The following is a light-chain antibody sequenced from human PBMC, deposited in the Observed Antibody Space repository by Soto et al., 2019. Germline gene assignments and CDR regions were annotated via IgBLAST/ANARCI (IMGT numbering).Light chain of an antibody. Sequence: VLTQSPATLSVSPGEVATLSCRASESVAGNLAWLQHKPGQPPRLLIYSVSTRATGVPARFSGSASGTEFTLTISSLQSEDSAIYYCQQYKNWPPFTFGQGTKLEI. V-gene: IGKV3-15*01. CDR3: QQYKNWPPFT. J-gene: IGKJ2*01. CDR1: ESVAGN. CDR2: SVS.